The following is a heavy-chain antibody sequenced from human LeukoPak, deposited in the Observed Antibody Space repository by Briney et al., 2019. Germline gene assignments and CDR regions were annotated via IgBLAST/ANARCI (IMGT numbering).Heavy chain of an antibody. D-gene: IGHD3-22*01. V-gene: IGHV1-24*01. Sequence: GASVKVSCKVPGYTLTELSMHWVRQAPGKGLEWMGGFDPEDGETIYAQKFQGRVTMTEDTSTDTAYMELSSLRSEDTAVYYCATDQFRPTEYYYDSSGFFHYWGQGTLVTVSS. CDR3: ATDQFRPTEYYYDSSGFFHY. CDR1: GYTLTELS. J-gene: IGHJ4*02. CDR2: FDPEDGET.